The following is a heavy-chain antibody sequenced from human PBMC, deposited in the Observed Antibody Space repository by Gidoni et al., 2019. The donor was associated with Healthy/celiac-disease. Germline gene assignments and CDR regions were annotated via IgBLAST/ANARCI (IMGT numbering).Heavy chain of an antibody. D-gene: IGHD3-22*01. CDR3: ARDQGYYDSSGYTDY. CDR2: IWYDGSNK. CDR1: GFTFCSYG. J-gene: IGHJ4*02. Sequence: VQLVESGGGVVQPGRSLRLSCAASGFTFCSYGMHWVRQAPGKGLEWVAVIWYDGSNKYYSDAVMGRFTISRDNSKNTLYLQMNSLRAEDTAVYYCARDQGYYDSSGYTDYWGQGTLVTVSS. V-gene: IGHV3-33*01.